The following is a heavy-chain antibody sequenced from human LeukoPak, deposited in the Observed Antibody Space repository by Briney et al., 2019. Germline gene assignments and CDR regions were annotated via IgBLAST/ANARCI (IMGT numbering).Heavy chain of an antibody. V-gene: IGHV3-7*01. Sequence: GGSLRLYCAASGFTFSSYWMTWVRQAPGKGLEWVANINQDGSEKYYVDSVKGRFTISRDNAKNSLYLQMNSLRAEDTAVYYCARWGAMGSGFIDYWGQGTLVTVSS. CDR3: ARWGAMGSGFIDY. CDR2: INQDGSEK. CDR1: GFTFSSYW. D-gene: IGHD6-19*01. J-gene: IGHJ4*02.